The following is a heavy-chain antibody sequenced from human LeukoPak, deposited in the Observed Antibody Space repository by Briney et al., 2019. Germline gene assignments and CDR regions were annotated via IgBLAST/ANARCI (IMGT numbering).Heavy chain of an antibody. D-gene: IGHD3-10*01. V-gene: IGHV3-30*04. J-gene: IGHJ4*02. CDR3: AKDPMVRGGYFDY. CDR2: ISYDGSNK. CDR1: GFTFSSYA. Sequence: GGSLRLSCAASGFTFSSYAMHWVRQAPGKGLEWVAVISYDGSNKYYADSVKGRFTISRDNSKNTLYLQMNSLRAEDTAVYYCAKDPMVRGGYFDYWGQGTLVTVSS.